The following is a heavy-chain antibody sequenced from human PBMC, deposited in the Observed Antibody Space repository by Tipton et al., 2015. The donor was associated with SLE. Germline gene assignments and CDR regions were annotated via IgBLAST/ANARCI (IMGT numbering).Heavy chain of an antibody. CDR1: GGSISSHY. Sequence: TLSLTCTVSGGSISSHYWSWIRQPPGKGLEWIGYIYYSGSTNYNPSLKSRVTISVDTSKNQFSLKLNSVTAVDTAVYYCARGSVTGDDYWGQGTLVTVSS. CDR2: IYYSGST. CDR3: ARGSVTGDDY. D-gene: IGHD7-27*01. V-gene: IGHV4-59*11. J-gene: IGHJ4*02.